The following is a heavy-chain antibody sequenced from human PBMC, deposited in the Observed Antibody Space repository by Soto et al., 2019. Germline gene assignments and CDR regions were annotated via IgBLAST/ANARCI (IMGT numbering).Heavy chain of an antibody. Sequence: EVQLVESGGGLVKPGGSLRLSCAASGFTFSSYSMNWVRQAPGKGLEWVSSISSSSSYIYYADSVKGRFTISRDNAKNSLYRKWKGRGAGARAGFSWGRGGGATAFDYWGQGTLVTVSS. D-gene: IGHD1-26*01. J-gene: IGHJ4*02. CDR1: GFTFSSYS. CDR3: GRGGGATAFDY. CDR2: ISSSSSYI. V-gene: IGHV3-21*01.